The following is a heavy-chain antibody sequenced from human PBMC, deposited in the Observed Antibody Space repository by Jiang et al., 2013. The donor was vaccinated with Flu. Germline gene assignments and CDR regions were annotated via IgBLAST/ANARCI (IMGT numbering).Heavy chain of an antibody. CDR1: GFTFSSYG. CDR3: ARGPSGWDSLDY. J-gene: IGHJ4*02. V-gene: IGHV3-33*01. CDR2: IWYDGSNK. D-gene: IGHD1-26*01. Sequence: VQLLESGGGVVQPGRSLRLSCAASGFTFSSYGMHWVRQAPGKGLEWVAVIWYDGSNKYYADSVKGRFTISRDNSKNTLYLQMNSLRAEDTAVYYCARGPSGWDSLDYWGQGTLVTVSS.